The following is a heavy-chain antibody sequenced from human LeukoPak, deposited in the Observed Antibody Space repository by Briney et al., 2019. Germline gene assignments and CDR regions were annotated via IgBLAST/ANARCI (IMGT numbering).Heavy chain of an antibody. D-gene: IGHD3-10*01. CDR2: ISSSGRTT. CDR1: GFTFSSFE. CDR3: ARGKTGSYYSRSYYMDV. Sequence: GGSLRLSCAASGFTFSSFEMNWVRQAPGKGLDWVSYISSSGRTTYYADSVKGRFTISRDNAKNSLYLQMNSLRAEDTAVYYCARGKTGSYYSRSYYMDVWGKGTTVTISS. J-gene: IGHJ6*03. V-gene: IGHV3-48*03.